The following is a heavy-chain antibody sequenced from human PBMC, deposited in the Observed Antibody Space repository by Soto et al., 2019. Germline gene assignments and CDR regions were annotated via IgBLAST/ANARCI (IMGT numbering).Heavy chain of an antibody. J-gene: IGHJ5*02. CDR3: ARGYWLHP. CDR2: IYAGGNT. Sequence: EVQVVESGGDLVQPGGSLTLSCEASGFTVSSNYMSWVRQAPGKGLEWVSIIYAGGNTYYADSLKGRLTLSRDNSENTVYLQMNSLRPDDTAIYYCARGYWLHPWGQGTLVTVSS. V-gene: IGHV3-53*04. CDR1: GFTVSSNY.